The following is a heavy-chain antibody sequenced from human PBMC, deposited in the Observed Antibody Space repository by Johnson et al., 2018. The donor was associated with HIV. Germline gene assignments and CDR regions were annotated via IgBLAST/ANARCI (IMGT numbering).Heavy chain of an antibody. D-gene: IGHD5-18*01. CDR2: IYSSGTT. Sequence: VQLVESGGGLVQPGGSLRLSCVVSGFTVSSSYLTWVRQAPGKGLEWVSLIYSSGTTDYADSVQGRFTISRDNAKNSLYLQMNSLRAEDTALYYCARADTAMVRGAFDIWGQGTMVTVSS. J-gene: IGHJ3*02. CDR1: GFTVSSSY. CDR3: ARADTAMVRGAFDI. V-gene: IGHV3-66*01.